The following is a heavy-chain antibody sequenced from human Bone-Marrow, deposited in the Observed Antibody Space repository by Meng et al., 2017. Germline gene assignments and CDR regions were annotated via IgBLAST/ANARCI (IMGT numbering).Heavy chain of an antibody. Sequence: QVTRRESGPGLVKPSGTLSLTCAVSGGSISSSNWWSWVRQPPGKGLEWIGEINHSGSTNYNPSLKSRVTISVDTSKNQFSLKLSSVTAADTAVYYCARVGVVVITPNWFDPWGQGTLVTVSS. CDR3: ARVGVVVITPNWFDP. CDR1: GGSISSSNW. D-gene: IGHD3-22*01. V-gene: IGHV4-4*02. J-gene: IGHJ5*02. CDR2: INHSGST.